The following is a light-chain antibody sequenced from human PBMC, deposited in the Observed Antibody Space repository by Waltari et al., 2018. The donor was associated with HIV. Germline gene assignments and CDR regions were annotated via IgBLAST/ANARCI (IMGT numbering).Light chain of an antibody. V-gene: IGLV1-47*01. CDR2: WDN. J-gene: IGLJ3*02. CDR1: TSNIGINS. Sequence: QSVLTQPPSASGTPGQRVTIYCSGSTSNIGINSVSWYQQLPGTAPKLLIYWDNQRPSGVPGRFSGSKSGTSASLAISGLRSEDEADYYCAAWDDSLSGRVFGGGTNLTVL. CDR3: AAWDDSLSGRV.